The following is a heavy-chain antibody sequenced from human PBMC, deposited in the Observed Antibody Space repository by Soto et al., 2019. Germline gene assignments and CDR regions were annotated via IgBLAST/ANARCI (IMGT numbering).Heavy chain of an antibody. Sequence: QVQLVESGGGVVQPGRSLRLSCAASGFTFSGYGMHWVRQAPGKGLEWLAVVSYDGSNKYYADSVKGRFTISRDNSKNTLYLQLSSLTTEDTAVYYCTVAGLYGDFSVGHWGQGTLVTVSS. CDR3: TVAGLYGDFSVGH. CDR1: GFTFSGYG. V-gene: IGHV3-30*03. J-gene: IGHJ4*02. D-gene: IGHD4-17*01. CDR2: VSYDGSNK.